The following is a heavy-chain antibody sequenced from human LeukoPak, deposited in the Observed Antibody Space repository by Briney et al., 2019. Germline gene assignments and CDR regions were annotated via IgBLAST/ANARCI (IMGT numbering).Heavy chain of an antibody. Sequence: ASVKVSCKASGYTFSDFGISWVRQAPGQGLEWMGWTSTHNGNRNYLRKFQGRVTMTTDTSTSTAYMELNGLTSDDTAVYYCARGAGRDFWSGYCATWGQGTLVTVSS. CDR3: ARGAGRDFWSGYCAT. CDR2: TSTHNGNR. J-gene: IGHJ5*02. CDR1: GYTFSDFG. V-gene: IGHV1-18*01. D-gene: IGHD3-3*01.